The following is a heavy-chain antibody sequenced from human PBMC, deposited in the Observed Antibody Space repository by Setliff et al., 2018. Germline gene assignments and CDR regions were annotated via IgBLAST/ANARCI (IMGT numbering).Heavy chain of an antibody. V-gene: IGHV4-59*01. D-gene: IGHD3-10*01. Sequence: PSETLSLTCTVSGGFIRDYYWNWIRQSPGKGLEWIGYIYYRGTTNYNSSLKSRVTITIDMSKKQFSLKLSSATAADTAVYFFAAVGIGAGGGWFDPWGHGIPVTVSS. CDR3: AAVGIGAGGGWFDP. CDR1: GGFIRDYY. J-gene: IGHJ5*02. CDR2: IYYRGTT.